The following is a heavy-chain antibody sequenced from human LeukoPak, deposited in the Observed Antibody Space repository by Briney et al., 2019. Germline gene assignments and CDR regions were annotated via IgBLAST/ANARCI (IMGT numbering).Heavy chain of an antibody. CDR2: IKHDGSEQ. D-gene: IGHD5-18*01. J-gene: IGHJ5*02. CDR3: ARDSYGRFDP. Sequence: PGGSLRLSCAVSGLTFSSYAMSWVRQAPGKGLEWVANIKHDGSEQYYVDSVKGRFTISRDNAKNTLYLQMNSLRAEDTAVYYCARDSYGRFDPWGQGTLVTVSS. V-gene: IGHV3-7*01. CDR1: GLTFSSYA.